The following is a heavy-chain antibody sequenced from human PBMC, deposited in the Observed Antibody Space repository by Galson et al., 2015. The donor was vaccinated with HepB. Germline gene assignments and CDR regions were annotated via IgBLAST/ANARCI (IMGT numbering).Heavy chain of an antibody. D-gene: IGHD3-9*01. CDR1: GFSLSAYN. CDR3: ARDSGSYDVLTGYSSYFDL. Sequence: SLRLSCAASGFSLSAYNMNWVRQAPGKGLEWVSSISGSTYIYYTESVKGRFTISRDTAVNSVYLQMNSLRVEDTAVYYCARDSGSYDVLTGYSSYFDLWGPGTLVTVSS. J-gene: IGHJ4*02. V-gene: IGHV3-69-1*01. CDR2: ISGSTYI.